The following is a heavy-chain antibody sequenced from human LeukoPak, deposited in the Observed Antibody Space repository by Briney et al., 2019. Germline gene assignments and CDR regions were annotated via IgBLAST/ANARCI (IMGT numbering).Heavy chain of an antibody. D-gene: IGHD1-26*01. CDR3: ARDRLVGATTPLY. Sequence: GGSLRLSCAASGFTFSTYSMNWVRQAPGKGLEWASSISSSSSDIYYADSVKGRFTISRDNAKNSLYLQMNSLRAEDTAVYYCARDRLVGATTPLYWGQGTLVTVSS. CDR2: ISSSSSDI. CDR1: GFTFSTYS. V-gene: IGHV3-21*01. J-gene: IGHJ4*02.